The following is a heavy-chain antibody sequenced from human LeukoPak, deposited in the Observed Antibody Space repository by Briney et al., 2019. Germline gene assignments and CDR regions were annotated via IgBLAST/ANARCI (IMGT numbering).Heavy chain of an antibody. J-gene: IGHJ6*03. CDR1: GFIVSSNY. CDR3: ARDPYSGNYGDYYYYYMDV. D-gene: IGHD1-26*01. V-gene: IGHV3-53*01. CDR2: IYSSGGT. Sequence: PGGSLRLSCAASGFIVSSNYMSWVRQAPGKGLEWVSVIYSSGGTKYADSVKGRFTISRDNSKNTLYLQMNSLRDEDTAVYYCARDPYSGNYGDYYYYYMDVWGKGTTVTISS.